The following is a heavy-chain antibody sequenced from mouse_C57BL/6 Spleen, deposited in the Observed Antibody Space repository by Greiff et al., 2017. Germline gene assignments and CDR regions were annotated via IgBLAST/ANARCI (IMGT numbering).Heavy chain of an antibody. CDR3: TTNYGRSRGAY. J-gene: IGHJ3*01. Sequence: VQLQQSGAELVRPGASVKLSCTASGFNIKDDYMHWVKQRPEQGLEWIGWIDPENGDTEYASKFQGKATITADTSSNTAYLQLSSLTSEDTAVYYCTTNYGRSRGAYGGQGTLVTVSA. CDR1: GFNIKDDY. D-gene: IGHD1-1*01. V-gene: IGHV14-4*01. CDR2: IDPENGDT.